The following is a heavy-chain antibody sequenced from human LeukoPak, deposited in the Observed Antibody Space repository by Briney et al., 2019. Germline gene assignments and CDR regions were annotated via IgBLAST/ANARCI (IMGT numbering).Heavy chain of an antibody. CDR1: GGTFSSYT. V-gene: IGHV1-69*02. CDR3: ARFGDERLAFDY. Sequence: SLKVFCKASGGTFSSYTISWVRQAPGQRLEWMGRIIPILGIANYAQKFQGRVTITADKSTSTAYMELSSLRSEDTAVYYCARFGDERLAFDYWGQGTLVTVSS. CDR2: IIPILGIA. J-gene: IGHJ4*02. D-gene: IGHD3-16*01.